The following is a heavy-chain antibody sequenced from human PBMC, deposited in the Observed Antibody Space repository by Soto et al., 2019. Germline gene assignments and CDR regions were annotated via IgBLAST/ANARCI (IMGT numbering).Heavy chain of an antibody. CDR2: ISGSSGTI. J-gene: IGHJ4*02. CDR3: ARDKSYYDSRDYYYFDY. CDR1: GFTFSAYS. D-gene: IGHD3-22*01. Sequence: GGSLRLSCAASGFTFSAYSMNWVRQAPGKGLECVSYISGSSGTIYYADSVRGRFTISRDNAKNSLYLQMNSLRDEDTAVYYCARDKSYYDSRDYYYFDYWGQGTLVTVSS. V-gene: IGHV3-48*02.